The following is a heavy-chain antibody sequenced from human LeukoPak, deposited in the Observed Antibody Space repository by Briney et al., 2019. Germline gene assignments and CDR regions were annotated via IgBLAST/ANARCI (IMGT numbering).Heavy chain of an antibody. CDR2: INHSGST. Sequence: SETLSLTCAVYGGSISGYYWSWIRQPPGKGLEWIWEINHSGSTNYNPSLKSRVTISVDTSKNQFSLKLSSVTAADTAVYYCARGAQLLSHWFDPWGQGTLVTVSS. CDR3: ARGAQLLSHWFDP. D-gene: IGHD2-2*01. V-gene: IGHV4-34*01. J-gene: IGHJ5*02. CDR1: GGSISGYY.